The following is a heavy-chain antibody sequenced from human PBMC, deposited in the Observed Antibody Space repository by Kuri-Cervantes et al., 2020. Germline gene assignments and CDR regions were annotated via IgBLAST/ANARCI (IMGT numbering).Heavy chain of an antibody. D-gene: IGHD6-13*01. Sequence: SETLSLTCTVSGYSISSGYYWGWIRQPPGKGLEWIGSIYHSGSTYYNPSLKSRVTISVDTSKNQFSLKLSSVTAADTAVYYCARGYWAAAGYNWFDPWGQGTLVTVSS. CDR3: ARGYWAAAGYNWFDP. CDR2: IYHSGST. CDR1: GYSISSGYY. J-gene: IGHJ5*02. V-gene: IGHV4-38-2*02.